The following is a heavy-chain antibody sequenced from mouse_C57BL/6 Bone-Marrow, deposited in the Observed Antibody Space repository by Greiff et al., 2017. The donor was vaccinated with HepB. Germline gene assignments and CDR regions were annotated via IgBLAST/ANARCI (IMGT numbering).Heavy chain of an antibody. V-gene: IGHV1-26*01. CDR3: ARRGFAY. Sequence: EVKLQQSGPELVKPGASVKISCKASGYTFTDYYMNWVKQSHGKSLEWIGDINPNNGGTSYNQKFKGKATLTVDKSSSTAYMELRSLTSEDSAVYYCARRGFAYWGQGTLVTVSA. CDR2: INPNNGGT. CDR1: GYTFTDYY. J-gene: IGHJ3*01.